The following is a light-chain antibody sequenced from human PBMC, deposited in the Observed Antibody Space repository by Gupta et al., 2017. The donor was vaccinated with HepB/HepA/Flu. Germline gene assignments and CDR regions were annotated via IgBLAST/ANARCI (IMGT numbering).Light chain of an antibody. Sequence: EIVLTQSPGTLSLSPGERATLSCRASQSVSSNYLAWYQQNTGQAPRLLITGASSRAIGIPDRFSGSGSGTDFTLTISRLEPEDFAVYYCQQYGSSVLTFGGGTKVEIK. J-gene: IGKJ4*01. CDR3: QQYGSSVLT. V-gene: IGKV3-20*01. CDR1: QSVSSNY. CDR2: GAS.